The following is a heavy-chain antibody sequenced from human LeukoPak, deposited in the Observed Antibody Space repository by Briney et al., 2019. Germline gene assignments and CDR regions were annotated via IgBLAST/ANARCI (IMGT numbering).Heavy chain of an antibody. Sequence: GGSLRLSCAASGFTFSSYSMNWVRQAPGKGLEWVSSISSSSSYIYYADSVKGRFTISRDNAKNSLYLQMNSLRAEDTAVYYCARDRSGSYYKGGDYWGQGTLVTVSS. CDR1: GFTFSSYS. CDR2: ISSSSSYI. D-gene: IGHD1-26*01. V-gene: IGHV3-21*01. J-gene: IGHJ4*02. CDR3: ARDRSGSYYKGGDY.